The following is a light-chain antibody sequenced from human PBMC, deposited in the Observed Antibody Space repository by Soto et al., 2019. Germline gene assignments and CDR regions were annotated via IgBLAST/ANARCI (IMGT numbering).Light chain of an antibody. CDR1: QSVRSRY. J-gene: IGKJ1*01. CDR2: GAS. Sequence: EIVLTQSPGILSLSPGERATLSCRASQSVRSRYLAWYQQKPGQAPRLLIYGASSRATGIPDRFSGGGSGTDFTLTISRLEPEDFVVYYCQQYGSSPRTFGQGTKVDIK. V-gene: IGKV3-20*01. CDR3: QQYGSSPRT.